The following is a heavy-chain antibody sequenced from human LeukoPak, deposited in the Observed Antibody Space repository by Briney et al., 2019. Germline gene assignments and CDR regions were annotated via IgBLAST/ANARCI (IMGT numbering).Heavy chain of an antibody. J-gene: IGHJ6*03. CDR1: GGSISSYY. V-gene: IGHV4-4*07. CDR3: ARLGGSSSWYVGYYYMDV. Sequence: SETLSLTCTVSGGSISSYYWSWIRQPAGKGLEWIGRIYTSGSTNYNPSLKSRVTISVDKSKNQFSLKLSSVTAADTAVYYCARLGGSSSWYVGYYYMDVWGKGTTVTVPS. D-gene: IGHD6-13*01. CDR2: IYTSGST.